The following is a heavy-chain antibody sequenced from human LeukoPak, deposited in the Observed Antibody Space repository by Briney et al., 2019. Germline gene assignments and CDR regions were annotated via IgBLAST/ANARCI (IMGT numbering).Heavy chain of an antibody. J-gene: IGHJ5*02. CDR2: IYYSGST. V-gene: IGHV4-59*01. Sequence: SETLSLTCTVSGGSISSYYWSWIRQPPGKGLEWIGYIYYSGSTNYIPSLKSRVTISVDTPKNQFSLKLSSVTAADTAVYYCARFTNDWFDPWGQGTLVTVSS. D-gene: IGHD2-8*01. CDR1: GGSISSYY. CDR3: ARFTNDWFDP.